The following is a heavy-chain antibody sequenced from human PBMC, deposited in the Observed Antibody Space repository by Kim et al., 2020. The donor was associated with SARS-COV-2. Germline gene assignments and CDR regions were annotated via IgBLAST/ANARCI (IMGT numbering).Heavy chain of an antibody. D-gene: IGHD5-12*01. J-gene: IGHJ5*02. CDR2: IFHDGGTI. Sequence: GGSLRLSCAASGFTFSRHLMHWVRQVPGKGLEWVAVIFHDGGTIFYAGSVKGRFTISRDNSKNTLYLQMISLREEDTSVYYCAREGEGGYRGHGSIDLWGQGVLVTVSS. CDR1: GFTFSRHL. V-gene: IGHV3-30-3*01. CDR3: AREGEGGYRGHGSIDL.